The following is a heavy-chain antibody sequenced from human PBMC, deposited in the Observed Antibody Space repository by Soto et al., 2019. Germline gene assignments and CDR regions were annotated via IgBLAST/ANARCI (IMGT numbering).Heavy chain of an antibody. J-gene: IGHJ6*03. D-gene: IGHD4-17*01. V-gene: IGHV1-8*01. CDR1: GYTFTSYD. CDR3: ARGDYPDERTYYYYYMDV. Sequence: ASVKVSCKASGYTFTSYDINWVRQATGQGLEWMGWMNPNSGNTGYAQKFQGRVTMTRNTSISTAYMELSSLRSEDTAVYYCARGDYPDERTYYYYYMDVWGKGTTVTVSS. CDR2: MNPNSGNT.